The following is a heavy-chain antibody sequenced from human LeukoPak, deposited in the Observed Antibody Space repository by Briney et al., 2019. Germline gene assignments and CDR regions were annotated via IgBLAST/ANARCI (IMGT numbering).Heavy chain of an antibody. D-gene: IGHD6-13*01. CDR2: INSNSGGT. Sequence: ASVKVSCKASGYTFTGYYIYWMRQAPGQGLEWMGWINSNSGGTNYAQKFQGRVTMTRDTSISTAYMELSRLTSDDTAVYYCARDRGYSGGSSTWSNDYWGQGTLVTVSS. J-gene: IGHJ4*02. V-gene: IGHV1-2*02. CDR1: GYTFTGYY. CDR3: ARDRGYSGGSSTWSNDY.